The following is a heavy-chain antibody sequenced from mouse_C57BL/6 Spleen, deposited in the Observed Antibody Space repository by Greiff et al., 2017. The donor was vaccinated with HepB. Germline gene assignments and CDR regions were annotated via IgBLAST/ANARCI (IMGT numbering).Heavy chain of an antibody. V-gene: IGHV1-81*01. CDR3: ARSERYFDV. CDR2: IYPRSGNT. CDR1: GYTFTSYG. J-gene: IGHJ1*03. Sequence: QVQLQQSGAELARPGASVKLSCMASGYTFTSYGISWVKQRTGQGLEWIGEIYPRSGNTYYNAKFKGKATLTADKSSSTAYMELRSLTSEDSAVYFCARSERYFDVWGTGTTVTVSS.